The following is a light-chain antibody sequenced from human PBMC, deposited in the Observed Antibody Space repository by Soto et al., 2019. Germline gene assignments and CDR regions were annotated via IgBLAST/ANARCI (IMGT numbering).Light chain of an antibody. V-gene: IGKV3-15*01. CDR2: RAS. CDR1: QSVSNN. CDR3: QHYNNWPPWT. Sequence: EIVMTQSPVTLSVSPGERATLSCRASQSVSNNLAWYQQKPGQAPRLLIYRASTRATGIPARFSGSGSGTDFTLTITSLQSEDFAVYYCQHYNNWPPWTFGQGTKVEMK. J-gene: IGKJ1*01.